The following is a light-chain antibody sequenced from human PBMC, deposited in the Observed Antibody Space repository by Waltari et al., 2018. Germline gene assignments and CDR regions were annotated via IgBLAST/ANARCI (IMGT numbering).Light chain of an antibody. CDR2: RAY. V-gene: IGKV4-1*01. J-gene: IGKJ4*01. CDR3: QQHFTTPLT. Sequence: DIVMTQSPDSLAVSLGERATINCKSSPSVLYSPNNVNYLAWYQQKPGQPPKLLIYRAYIRESGVPDRFSGSGSGTDFTLTISSLQAEDVAVYYCQQHFTTPLTFGGGTKVEIK. CDR1: PSVLYSPNNVNY.